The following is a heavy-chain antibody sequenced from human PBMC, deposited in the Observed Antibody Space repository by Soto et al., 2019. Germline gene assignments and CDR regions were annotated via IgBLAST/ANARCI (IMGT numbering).Heavy chain of an antibody. Sequence: SETLSLTCTVSGGSISSYYWSWIRQPPGKGLEWIGYIYYSGSTNYNPSLKSRVTISVDTSKNQFSLKLSSVTAADTAVYYCARVSEDIVVVPAAMGYNWFDPWGQGTLVTVSS. J-gene: IGHJ5*02. V-gene: IGHV4-59*12. CDR3: ARVSEDIVVVPAAMGYNWFDP. CDR2: IYYSGST. D-gene: IGHD2-2*01. CDR1: GGSISSYY.